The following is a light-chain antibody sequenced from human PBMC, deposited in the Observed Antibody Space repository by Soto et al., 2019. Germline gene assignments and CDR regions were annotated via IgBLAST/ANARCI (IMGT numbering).Light chain of an antibody. CDR1: QSVSSNY. J-gene: IGKJ4*01. Sequence: EIVLTQSPGTLSLSPGERATLSCRASQSVSSNYLAWYQQKPGQAPRLLIYDASSRPTGIPDRFSGSGSGTDFTLTITRLAPEDFAVYFCQQYVSSPTFGGGTKVEIK. CDR3: QQYVSSPT. CDR2: DAS. V-gene: IGKV3-20*01.